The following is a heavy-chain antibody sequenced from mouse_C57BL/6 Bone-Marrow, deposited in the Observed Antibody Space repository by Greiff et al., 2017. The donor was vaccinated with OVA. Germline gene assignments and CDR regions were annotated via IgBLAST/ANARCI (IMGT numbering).Heavy chain of an antibody. CDR1: GYTFTSYG. D-gene: IGHD2-3*01. V-gene: IGHV1-81*01. Sequence: QVQLKQSGPELARPGASVKLSCKASGYTFTSYGISWVKQRTGQGLEWIGEIFTRSGNTYYNEKFKGTATLTADKSYSTAYMELLSLTSEDSSVCVCASSGWLLPYFDYWGQGTTLTVSS. J-gene: IGHJ2*01. CDR2: IFTRSGNT. CDR3: ASSGWLLPYFDY.